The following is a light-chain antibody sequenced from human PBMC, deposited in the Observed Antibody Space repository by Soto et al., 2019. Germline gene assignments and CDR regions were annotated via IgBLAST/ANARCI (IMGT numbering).Light chain of an antibody. CDR2: EVS. J-gene: IGLJ1*01. CDR1: SSDVGGYNY. V-gene: IGLV2-14*01. Sequence: VLTQPASVSGSPGQSITISCTGTSSDVGGYNYVSWYQQHPGKAPKLMIYEVSNRPSGVSNRFSGSKSGNTASLTISGLQAEDEADYYCSSFTSSSTLPYVFGTGTKVTVL. CDR3: SSFTSSSTLPYV.